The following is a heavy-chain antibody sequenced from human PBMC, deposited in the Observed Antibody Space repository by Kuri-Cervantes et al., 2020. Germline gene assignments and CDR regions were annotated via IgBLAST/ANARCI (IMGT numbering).Heavy chain of an antibody. J-gene: IGHJ6*02. D-gene: IGHD1-26*01. CDR1: GFTFSSYG. CDR2: ISYDGSNK. Sequence: GGSLRLSCAASGFTFSSYGMHWVRQAPGKGLEWVAVISYDGSNKYYADSVKGRFTISRDNSKNTLYLQMNSLRAEDTAVYYCARVEGATTYYYYGMDVWGQGTTVTVSS. V-gene: IGHV3-30*03. CDR3: ARVEGATTYYYYGMDV.